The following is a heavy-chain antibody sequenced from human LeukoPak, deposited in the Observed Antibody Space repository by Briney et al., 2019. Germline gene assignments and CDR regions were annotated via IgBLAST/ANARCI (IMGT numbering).Heavy chain of an antibody. CDR2: ISGGSDTI. V-gene: IGHV3-48*02. J-gene: IGHJ4*02. Sequence: GASLRLSCAASGFTFSTYRMNWVRQAPGKGLEWVSYISGGSDTIYYVDSVKGRFTISRDNARNSLYLQMNSLRDEDTAVYYCARVPYSSGTYDYWGRGTLVTVSS. CDR3: ARVPYSSGTYDY. D-gene: IGHD6-19*01. CDR1: GFTFSTYR.